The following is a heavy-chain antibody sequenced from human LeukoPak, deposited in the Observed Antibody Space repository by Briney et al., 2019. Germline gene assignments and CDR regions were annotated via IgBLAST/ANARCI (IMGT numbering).Heavy chain of an antibody. V-gene: IGHV1-18*01. CDR2: IGAYNGNT. D-gene: IGHD3-22*01. CDR1: GYTFTSYG. J-gene: IGHJ4*02. CDR3: ARDYYDSSGYYRGGDYFDY. Sequence: GASVKVSCKASGYTFTSYGISWVRQAPGHGREWMGWIGAYNGNTNYAQKLQGRVTMTTDTSTSTAYMELRSLRSDDTAVYYCARDYYDSSGYYRGGDYFDYWGQGTLVTVSS.